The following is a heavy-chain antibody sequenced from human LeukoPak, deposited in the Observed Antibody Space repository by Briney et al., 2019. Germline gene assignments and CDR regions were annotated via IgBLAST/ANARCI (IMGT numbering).Heavy chain of an antibody. V-gene: IGHV4-39*07. CDR2: IHYGGST. CDR3: ARVYRYRSGCYYFDF. D-gene: IGHD6-19*01. CDR1: GGSMRSSNYY. Sequence: SETLSLTCTVSGGSMRSSNYYGGWVRQPPGKGLEWIGTIHYGGSTFYNPSLRSRLTISVDTSKNQFSLQLSSVTAADTAVYYCARVYRYRSGCYYFDFWGQGTLVTVSS. J-gene: IGHJ4*02.